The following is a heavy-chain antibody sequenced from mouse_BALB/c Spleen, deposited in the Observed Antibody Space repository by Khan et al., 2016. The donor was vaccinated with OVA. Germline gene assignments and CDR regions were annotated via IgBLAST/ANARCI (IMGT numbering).Heavy chain of an antibody. CDR2: INPHIGET. J-gene: IGHJ2*01. D-gene: IGHD1-1*01. CDR3: ARKNGSGVDY. CDR1: GYSFTGYF. Sequence: VQLQQSGPELVKPGASVKISCKASGYSFTGYFMNWVMQSHGKSLEWIGRINPHIGETFYNQKFKGKATLTVDESSSTAHMELRGLSSEDSAVYYGARKNGSGVDYWGQGTTLTVSS. V-gene: IGHV1-20*02.